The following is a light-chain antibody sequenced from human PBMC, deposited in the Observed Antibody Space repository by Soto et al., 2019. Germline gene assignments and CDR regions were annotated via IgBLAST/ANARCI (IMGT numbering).Light chain of an antibody. Sequence: QSVLTQPPSASGTPGQRVTISCSGSTSNIGSKTVSWYQQLPGSAPKLLIYDDNKRPSGIPDRFSGSKSGTSATLGITGFQTGDEADYYCGSWDSSLSAYVFGTGTKLTVL. J-gene: IGLJ1*01. CDR3: GSWDSSLSAYV. V-gene: IGLV1-51*01. CDR1: TSNIGSKT. CDR2: DDN.